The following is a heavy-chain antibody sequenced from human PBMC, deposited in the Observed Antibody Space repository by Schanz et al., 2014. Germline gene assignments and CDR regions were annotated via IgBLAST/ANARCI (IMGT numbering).Heavy chain of an antibody. J-gene: IGHJ4*02. V-gene: IGHV3-7*04. Sequence: EVQLVESGGGLVQPGGSLRLSCGGSGFTFSKYWMSWVRQAPGKGLEWVANIKQDGSEKYYVDAVKGRFTISRDNAKKSMYLHMKSLRGEDAAVYYCARDNYYDSGSWAYWGQGTRVTVSS. CDR1: GFTFSKYW. CDR2: IKQDGSEK. CDR3: ARDNYYDSGSWAY. D-gene: IGHD3-10*01.